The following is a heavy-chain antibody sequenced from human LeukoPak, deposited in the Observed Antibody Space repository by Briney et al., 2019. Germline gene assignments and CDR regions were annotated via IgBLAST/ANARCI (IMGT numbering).Heavy chain of an antibody. CDR3: ARDENYGDYVMYDAFDI. J-gene: IGHJ3*02. CDR1: GGSISSNY. D-gene: IGHD4-17*01. V-gene: IGHV4-4*07. Sequence: PSETLSLTCTVSGGSISSNYWTWIRQPAGKGLEWIGRIYTSGSTNYNPSLKSRVTMSVDTSRNQFSLKLSSVTAADTAVYYCARDENYGDYVMYDAFDIWGQGTMVTVSS. CDR2: IYTSGST.